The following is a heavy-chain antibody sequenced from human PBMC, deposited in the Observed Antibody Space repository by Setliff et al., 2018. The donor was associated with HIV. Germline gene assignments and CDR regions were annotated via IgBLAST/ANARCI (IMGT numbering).Heavy chain of an antibody. CDR2: IYYSGST. D-gene: IGHD3-10*01. J-gene: IGHJ4*02. CDR1: GDSINSGNYY. CDR3: ATSPAGEILGSRPFYFDY. Sequence: SETLSLTCTVSGDSINSGNYYWSWIRQHPGKGLEWIGYIYYSGSTYYSPSLKGRVTISEDTSKNQFSLKMRSVTAADTAVYYCATSPAGEILGSRPFYFDYWGQGTLVTVSS. V-gene: IGHV4-31*03.